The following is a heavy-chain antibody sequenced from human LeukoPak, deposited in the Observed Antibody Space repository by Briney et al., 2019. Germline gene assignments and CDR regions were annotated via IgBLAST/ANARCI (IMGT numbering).Heavy chain of an antibody. CDR1: GFTFSSYG. V-gene: IGHV3-30*18. J-gene: IGHJ4*02. CDR2: ISYDGSNK. D-gene: IGHD6-13*01. Sequence: GGSLRLSCAASGFTFSSYGIHWVRQAPGKGLEWVAVISYDGSNKYYADSVKGRFTISRDNSKNTLYLQMNSLRAEDTAVYYCAKGPQQQLVLADYWGQRTLVTVSS. CDR3: AKGPQQQLVLADY.